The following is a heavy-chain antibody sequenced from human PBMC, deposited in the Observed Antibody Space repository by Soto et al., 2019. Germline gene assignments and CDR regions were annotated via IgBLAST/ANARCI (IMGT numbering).Heavy chain of an antibody. V-gene: IGHV5-10-1*01. CDR3: ATNRQMLPPFDC. D-gene: IGHD3-16*01. CDR2: IDPSYSYT. J-gene: IGHJ4*02. CDR1: GYGFTYSL. Sequence: LRISGTSAGYGFTYSLSIRFLQMPGKGLEWMGRIDPSYSYTTYSPSFQGHVTISAEKSISTAYLQWSSLRASDTATYFCATNRQMLPPFDCRGQRTLVNGSS.